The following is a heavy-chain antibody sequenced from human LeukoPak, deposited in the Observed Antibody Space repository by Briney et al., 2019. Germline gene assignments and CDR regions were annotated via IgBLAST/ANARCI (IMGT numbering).Heavy chain of an antibody. Sequence: SETLSPTCAVYGGSFSGYYWSWIRQPPGKGLEWIGEINHSGSTNYNPSLKSRVTISVDTSKNQFSLKLSSVTAADTAVYYCARGRYCSGGSCYSVSPFDYWGQGTLVTVSS. CDR3: ARGRYCSGGSCYSVSPFDY. J-gene: IGHJ4*02. CDR1: GGSFSGYY. D-gene: IGHD2-15*01. CDR2: INHSGST. V-gene: IGHV4-34*01.